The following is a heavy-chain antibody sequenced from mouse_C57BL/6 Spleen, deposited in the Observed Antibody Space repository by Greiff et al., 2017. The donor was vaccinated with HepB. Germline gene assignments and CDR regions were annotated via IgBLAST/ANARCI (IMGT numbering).Heavy chain of an antibody. V-gene: IGHV1-62-2*01. J-gene: IGHJ1*03. CDR1: GYTLTEYT. CDR3: ARHEGVYYGSSDGYFDV. CDR2: FYPGSGSI. D-gene: IGHD1-1*01. Sequence: QVQLKQSGAELVKPGASVKLSCKASGYTLTEYTIHWVKQRSGQGLEWIGWFYPGSGSIKYNEKFKDKATLTADKSSSTVYMALSRLTSEDSAVYFCARHEGVYYGSSDGYFDVWGTGTTVTVSS.